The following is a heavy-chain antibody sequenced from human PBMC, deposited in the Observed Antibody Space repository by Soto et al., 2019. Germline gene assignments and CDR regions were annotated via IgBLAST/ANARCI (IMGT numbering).Heavy chain of an antibody. CDR3: VKGGTSVSSAGFDY. CDR1: GFTFSTYS. Sequence: GSLRLSCSASGFTFSTYSMHWVRQAPGKGLEFVSVIRNNGVSTYYADSVKGRFTISRDNSNNTLSLQMRSLRPEDTAVYYCVKGGTSVSSAGFDYWGLGTLVTVS. CDR2: IRNNGVST. J-gene: IGHJ4*02. D-gene: IGHD3-22*01. V-gene: IGHV3-64D*06.